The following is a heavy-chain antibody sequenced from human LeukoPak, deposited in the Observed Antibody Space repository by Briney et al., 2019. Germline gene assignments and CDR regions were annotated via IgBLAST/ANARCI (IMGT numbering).Heavy chain of an antibody. D-gene: IGHD2-2*01. Sequence: AASVKVSCKASGYTFTSYDINWARQAAGQGLEWMGWMNPNTGNSGYAQRFQGRVTMTRDTSIDAAYMELSSLGSEDTAVYYCARKTYSSTSCLHPWGQGTLVTVSS. CDR1: GYTFTSYD. CDR2: MNPNTGNS. V-gene: IGHV1-8*01. J-gene: IGHJ5*02. CDR3: ARKTYSSTSCLHP.